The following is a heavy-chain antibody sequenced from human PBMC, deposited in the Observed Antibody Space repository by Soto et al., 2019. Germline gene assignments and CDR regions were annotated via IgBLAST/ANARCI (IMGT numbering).Heavy chain of an antibody. V-gene: IGHV1-3*01. J-gene: IGHJ4*02. D-gene: IGHD6-19*01. CDR1: GYTFTGYA. CDR2: INAGNGNT. CDR3: ARAVAVAADFDY. Sequence: WASVKVSCKASGYTFTGYAMHWVRQAPGQRLEWMGWINAGNGNTKYSQKFQGRVTITRDTSASAAYMELSSLSSEDTAVYYCARAVAVAADFDYWGQGTLVTVSS.